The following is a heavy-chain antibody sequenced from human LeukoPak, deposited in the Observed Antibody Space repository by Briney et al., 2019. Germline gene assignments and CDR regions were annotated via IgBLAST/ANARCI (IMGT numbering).Heavy chain of an antibody. CDR2: INWNGGST. D-gene: IGHD3-10*01. CDR3: ARGGSGGRYYFDY. J-gene: IGHJ4*02. V-gene: IGHV3-20*04. CDR1: GFSISSYW. Sequence: GGSLRLSCAASGFSISSYWMHWVRQAPGKGLEWVSGINWNGGSTGYADSVKGRFTISRDNAKNSLYLQMNSLRAEDTALYYCARGGSGGRYYFDYWGQGTLVTVSS.